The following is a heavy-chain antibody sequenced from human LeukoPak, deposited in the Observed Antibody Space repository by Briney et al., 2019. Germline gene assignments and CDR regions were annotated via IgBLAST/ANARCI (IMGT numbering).Heavy chain of an antibody. D-gene: IGHD2-21*01. CDR1: GYTFTGYY. J-gene: IGHJ4*02. CDR3: ARVTPAGLAYDY. Sequence: EASVKVSCKASGYTFTGYYMHWVRQAPGQGLEWMGRINPNSGGTNYAQKFQGRVTMTRDTSISTAYMELSRLRSDDTAVYYCARVTPAGLAYDYWSQGTLVTVSS. V-gene: IGHV1-2*06. CDR2: INPNSGGT.